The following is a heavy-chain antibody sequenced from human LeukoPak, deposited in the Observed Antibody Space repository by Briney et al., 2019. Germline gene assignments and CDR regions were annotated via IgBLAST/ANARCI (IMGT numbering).Heavy chain of an antibody. Sequence: PGGSLRLSCAASGFTFSSYSMNWVRQAPGKGLEWVSSISGSSSYIYYADSVKGRFTISRDNAKNSLYLQMNSLRAEDTAVYYCARGKNCSSTSCSPTNLDYWGQGTLVTVSS. D-gene: IGHD2-2*01. CDR2: ISGSSSYI. J-gene: IGHJ4*02. V-gene: IGHV3-21*01. CDR1: GFTFSSYS. CDR3: ARGKNCSSTSCSPTNLDY.